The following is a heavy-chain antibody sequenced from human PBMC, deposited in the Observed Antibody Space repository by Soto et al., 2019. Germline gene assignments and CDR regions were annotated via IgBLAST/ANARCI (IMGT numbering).Heavy chain of an antibody. CDR2: ISYSGPT. CDR3: GRLKGAFAIATYNSVDT. V-gene: IGHV4-39*01. CDR1: ADSIDTGRHY. J-gene: IGHJ5*01. Sequence: SETLSLPCTAAADSIDTGRHYWGWIRQTTGHGLECIGSISYSGPTYYNPSLKSRVTISADTSKNKFSLKLSSGNTADTPVYYFGRLKGAFAIATYNSVDTWGKGTLVTVS. D-gene: IGHD1-26*01.